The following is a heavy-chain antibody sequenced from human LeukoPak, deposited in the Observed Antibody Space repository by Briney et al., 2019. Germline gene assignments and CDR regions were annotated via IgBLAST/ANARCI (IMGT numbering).Heavy chain of an antibody. CDR3: ARDVPHYYYGSGSYWDY. J-gene: IGHJ4*02. V-gene: IGHV4-59*12. CDR1: GGSISSYY. Sequence: PSETLSLTCTVSGGSISSYYWSWIRQPPGKGLEWIGHIYYSGSTNYNPSLKSRVTISVDTSKNQLSLKLSSVTAADTAVYYCARDVPHYYYGSGSYWDYWGQGTLVTVSS. CDR2: IYYSGST. D-gene: IGHD3-10*01.